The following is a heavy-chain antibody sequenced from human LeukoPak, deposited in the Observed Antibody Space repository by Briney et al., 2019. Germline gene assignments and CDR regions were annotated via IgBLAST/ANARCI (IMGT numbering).Heavy chain of an antibody. CDR2: ISGRGDST. CDR3: AKDFYSVTYPRFDY. CDR1: GFTFSGYA. V-gene: IGHV3-23*01. D-gene: IGHD4-23*01. J-gene: IGHJ4*02. Sequence: GGSLRLSCAASGFTFSGYAMNWVRQAPGKGLEWVSAISGRGDSTFYAESVKGRFTISRDNSNNTLNLQMNSLKAGDTAVYYCAKDFYSVTYPRFDYWGQGPLVTASS.